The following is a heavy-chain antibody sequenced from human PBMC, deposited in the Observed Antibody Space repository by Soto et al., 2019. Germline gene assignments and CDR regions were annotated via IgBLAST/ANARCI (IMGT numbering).Heavy chain of an antibody. CDR2: IDSDVDRT. J-gene: IGHJ4*02. D-gene: IGHD2-8*01. CDR1: GFTFKSYW. V-gene: IGHV3-74*01. Sequence: QTGGSLRLSCAASGFTFKSYWMHWVRQAPGKGLVWVSTIDSDVDRTTYADFVKGRFTISRDNAENALYLQMNSLTVEDTAVYYCARANYYEANGDPRALDFWGQGTLVTVSS. CDR3: ARANYYEANGDPRALDF.